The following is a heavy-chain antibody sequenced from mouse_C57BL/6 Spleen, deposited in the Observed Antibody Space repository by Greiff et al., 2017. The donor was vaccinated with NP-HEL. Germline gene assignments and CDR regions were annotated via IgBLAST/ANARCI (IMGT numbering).Heavy chain of an antibody. CDR3: ARMEGYYYGSSPYAMDY. Sequence: QVQLQQSGAELVRPGSSVKLSCKASGYTFTSYWMDWVKQRPGQGLEWIGNIYPSDSETHYNQKFKDKATLTVDKSSSTAYMQLSSLTSEDSAVYYCARMEGYYYGSSPYAMDYWGQGTSVTVSS. D-gene: IGHD1-1*01. CDR1: GYTFTSYW. V-gene: IGHV1-61*01. J-gene: IGHJ4*01. CDR2: IYPSDSET.